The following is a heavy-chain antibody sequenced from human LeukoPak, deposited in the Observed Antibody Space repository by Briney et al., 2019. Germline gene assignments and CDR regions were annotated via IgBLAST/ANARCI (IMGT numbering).Heavy chain of an antibody. CDR3: ATRGERADSGSYWYYFDY. Sequence: ASVKVSCKVSGYTLTELSMHWVRQAPGKGLEWMGGFDPEDGETIYAQKFQGRVTMTEDTSTDTAYMELSSLRSEDTAVYYCATRGERADSGSYWYYFDYWGQGTLVTVSS. CDR1: GYTLTELS. CDR2: FDPEDGET. V-gene: IGHV1-24*01. J-gene: IGHJ4*02. D-gene: IGHD1-26*01.